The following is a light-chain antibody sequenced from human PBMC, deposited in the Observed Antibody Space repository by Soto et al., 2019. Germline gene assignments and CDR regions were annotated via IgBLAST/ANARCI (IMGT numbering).Light chain of an antibody. CDR2: LNSDGSH. CDR1: SGHSSYA. J-gene: IGLJ1*01. CDR3: QTWGTGIHV. V-gene: IGLV4-69*01. Sequence: QPVLTQSPSASASLGASVKLTCTLSSGHSSYAIAWHQQQPEKGPRYLMKLNSDGSHSRGDAIPDRFSGSSSGAERYLTISSLQSEDEADYYCQTWGTGIHVFGTGTKVTVL.